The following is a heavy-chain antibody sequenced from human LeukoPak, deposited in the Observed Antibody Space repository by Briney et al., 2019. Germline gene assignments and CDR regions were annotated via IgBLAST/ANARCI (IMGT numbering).Heavy chain of an antibody. CDR3: ARDGAIMIVVVNYYFDF. V-gene: IGHV3-53*05. CDR1: GFTVSSNY. J-gene: IGHJ4*02. CDR2: IYSGGST. Sequence: GGSLRLSCAASGFTVSSNYMSWVRQAPGKGLEWVSVIYSGGSTCYADSVKGRFTISRDNSKNTLYLQMNSLRAEDTAVYYCARDGAIMIVVVNYYFDFWGQGSLVTVSS. D-gene: IGHD3-22*01.